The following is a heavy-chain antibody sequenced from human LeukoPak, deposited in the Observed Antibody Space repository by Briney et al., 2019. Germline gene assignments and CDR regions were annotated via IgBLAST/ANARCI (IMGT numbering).Heavy chain of an antibody. J-gene: IGHJ6*02. V-gene: IGHV4-59*01. Sequence: SSETLSLTCTVSGGSISSYYWSWIRQPPGKGLEWIGYIYYRGSTNYNPSLKSRVIISVDTSKNQFSLRLSSVTAADTAMYYCAGAKSPPYYYGMDVWGQGTTVTVSS. CDR2: IYYRGST. CDR1: GGSISSYY. CDR3: AGAKSPPYYYGMDV.